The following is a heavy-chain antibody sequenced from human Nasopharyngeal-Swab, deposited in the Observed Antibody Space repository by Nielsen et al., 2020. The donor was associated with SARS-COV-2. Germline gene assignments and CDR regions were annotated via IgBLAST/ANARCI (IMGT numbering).Heavy chain of an antibody. J-gene: IGHJ4*02. D-gene: IGHD4-17*01. CDR1: GFTFSNYA. Sequence: GESLKISCEASGFTFSNYAMSWVRQAPGKGLEWVSGINEVHGTYYADSIKGRFTISRDNSKNTVYLQMNSLRAEDTAVYYCAKGSNGDYDNWGQGTLVTVSS. CDR2: INEVHGT. V-gene: IGHV3-23*01. CDR3: AKGSNGDYDN.